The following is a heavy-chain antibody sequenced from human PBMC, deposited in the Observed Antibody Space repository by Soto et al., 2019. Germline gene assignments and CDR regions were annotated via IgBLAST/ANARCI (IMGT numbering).Heavy chain of an antibody. J-gene: IGHJ4*02. CDR1: GGSISSSSYH. CDR3: ARSISVAMDF. V-gene: IGHV4-39*01. D-gene: IGHD6-19*01. Sequence: SETLSLTCTVSGGSISSSSYHWGWIRQPPGKGLEWIGSIYYSGTTYYNPSLKSRITISVDTSKNQFSLKLSSVTAADTAVYYCARSISVAMDFWGQGTLVTVSS. CDR2: IYYSGTT.